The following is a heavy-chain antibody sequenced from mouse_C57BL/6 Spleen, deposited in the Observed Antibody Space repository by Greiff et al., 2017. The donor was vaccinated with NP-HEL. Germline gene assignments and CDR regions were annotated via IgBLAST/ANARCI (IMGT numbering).Heavy chain of an antibody. V-gene: IGHV1-59*01. D-gene: IGHD2-10*01. CDR1: GYTFTSYW. CDR2: IDPSDSYT. J-gene: IGHJ2*01. CDR3: ASGSYSYFDY. Sequence: VQLQQPGAELVRPGTSVKLSCKASGYTFTSYWMHWVKQRPGQGLEWIGVIDPSDSYTNYNQKFKGKATLTVDTSSSTAYMQLSSLTSEDSAVYYCASGSYSYFDYWGQGTTLTVSS.